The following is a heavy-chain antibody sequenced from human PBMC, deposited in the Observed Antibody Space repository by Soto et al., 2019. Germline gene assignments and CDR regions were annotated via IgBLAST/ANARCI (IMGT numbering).Heavy chain of an antibody. V-gene: IGHV1-18*01. J-gene: IGHJ4*02. CDR1: GYGFTTYG. CDR2: ISAHNGNT. Sequence: QVHLVQSGAEVKKPGASVKVSCKGSGYGFTTYGITWVRQAPGQGLEWMAWISAHNGNTNYAQKLQGRVTVTRDTSTSTVYMELRSLRYDDPAVYYCARGRYGDYWGVGALVTV. D-gene: IGHD1-1*01. CDR3: ARGRYGDY.